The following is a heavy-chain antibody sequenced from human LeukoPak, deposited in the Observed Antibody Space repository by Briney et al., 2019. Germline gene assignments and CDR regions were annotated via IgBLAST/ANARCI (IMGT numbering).Heavy chain of an antibody. CDR1: GGSISSYY. Sequence: KPSETLSLTCTVSGGSISSYYWSWIRQAPGKGLEWIGYIYYSGSTNYNPSLKSRVTISVDTSKNQFSLKLSSVTAADTAVYYCARQSIAVRGADYWGQGTLVTVSS. CDR3: ARQSIAVRGADY. CDR2: IYYSGST. V-gene: IGHV4-59*01. J-gene: IGHJ4*02. D-gene: IGHD6-19*01.